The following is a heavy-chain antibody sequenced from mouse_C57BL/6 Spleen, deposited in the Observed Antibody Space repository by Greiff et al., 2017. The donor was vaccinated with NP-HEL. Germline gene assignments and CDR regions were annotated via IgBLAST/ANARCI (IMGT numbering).Heavy chain of an antibody. CDR1: GYTFTDYN. J-gene: IGHJ3*01. CDR2: INPNNGGT. CDR3: ASGRRGFAY. V-gene: IGHV1-18*01. Sequence: EVQLVESGPELVKPGASVKIPCKASGYTFTDYNMDWVKQSHGKSLEWIGDINPNNGGTIYNQKFKGKATLTVDKSSSTAYMELRSLTSEDTAVYYCASGRRGFAYWGQGTLVTVSA.